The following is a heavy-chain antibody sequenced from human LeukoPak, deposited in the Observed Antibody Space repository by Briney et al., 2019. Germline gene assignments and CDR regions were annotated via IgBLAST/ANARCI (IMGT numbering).Heavy chain of an antibody. Sequence: QPGGSLRLSWAASGFTFSNNWMHWVRQAPGKGRVWVSRISSDGSTTTYAGSVKGRFTISRDNAKNTMYLQMNSLRAEDTAVYYCAKDLGYYDSSGVNWFDPWGQGTLVTVSS. V-gene: IGHV3-74*01. CDR3: AKDLGYYDSSGVNWFDP. CDR2: ISSDGSTT. D-gene: IGHD3-22*01. J-gene: IGHJ5*02. CDR1: GFTFSNNW.